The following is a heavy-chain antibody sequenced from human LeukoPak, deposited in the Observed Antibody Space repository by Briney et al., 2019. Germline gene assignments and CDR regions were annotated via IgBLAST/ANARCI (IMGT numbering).Heavy chain of an antibody. V-gene: IGHV4-34*01. CDR3: ARGGPSQYYYDSSGYYDY. CDR2: INHSGST. Sequence: SETLSLTCAVYGGSFSGYYWSWIRQPLGKGLEWIGEINHSGSTNYNPSLKSRVTISGDTSKNQFSLKLSSVTAADTAVYYCARGGPSQYYYDSSGYYDYWGQGTLVTVSS. CDR1: GGSFSGYY. D-gene: IGHD3-22*01. J-gene: IGHJ4*02.